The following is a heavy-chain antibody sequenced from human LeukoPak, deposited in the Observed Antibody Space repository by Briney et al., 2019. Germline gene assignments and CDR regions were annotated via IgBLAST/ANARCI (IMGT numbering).Heavy chain of an antibody. Sequence: GESLKISCKGSGYSFTSYLIGWVRQMPGKGLEWMGIIYPGDSDTRYSPSFQGQVTISADKSSSTAYLQWSSLKASDTAMYYCARRLGYCSGGSCDTFDYWGQGTLVTVSS. CDR2: IYPGDSDT. CDR1: GYSFTSYL. D-gene: IGHD2-15*01. V-gene: IGHV5-51*01. J-gene: IGHJ4*02. CDR3: ARRLGYCSGGSCDTFDY.